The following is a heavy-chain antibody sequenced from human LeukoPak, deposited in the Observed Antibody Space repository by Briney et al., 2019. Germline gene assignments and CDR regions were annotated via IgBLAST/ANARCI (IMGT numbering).Heavy chain of an antibody. V-gene: IGHV4-59*08. CDR2: IYYSGST. J-gene: IGHJ4*02. Sequence: PSETLSLTCTVSGGSISSYYWSWIRQPPGKGPEWIAFIYYSGSTKYNPSFKSRVTISVDTSKNQFSLRLSSVTAADTAVYYCARHFVTHPHYFDYWGQGTLVTVSS. CDR1: GGSISSYY. D-gene: IGHD2-21*01. CDR3: ARHFVTHPHYFDY.